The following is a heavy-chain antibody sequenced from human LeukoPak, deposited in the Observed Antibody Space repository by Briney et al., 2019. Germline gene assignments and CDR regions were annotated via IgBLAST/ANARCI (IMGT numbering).Heavy chain of an antibody. CDR1: DYSITSGDY. CDR2: VYNSVST. D-gene: IGHD5/OR15-5a*01. Sequence: PSETLSLTCVVSDYSITSGDYWAWIRQPPGKGLEWIGSVYNSVSTSYNPSLKSRVTMPVDPSKNQFSLNLRSVTAADTAVYYCARNMSTEGWIDSWGRGTLVTVSS. CDR3: ARNMSTEGWIDS. J-gene: IGHJ5*01. V-gene: IGHV4-38-2*01.